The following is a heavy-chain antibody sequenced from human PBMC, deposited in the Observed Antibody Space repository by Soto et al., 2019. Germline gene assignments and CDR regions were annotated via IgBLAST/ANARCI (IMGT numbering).Heavy chain of an antibody. Sequence: ASVNVSCKASGYTFTSYGISWVRQAPGQGLEWMGWISAYNGNTNYAQKLQGRVTMTTDTSTSTGYMELSRLRSDDTAVYYCATPSPLLGETGTMGVDYWGQGTLVTV. V-gene: IGHV1-18*01. D-gene: IGHD1-7*01. J-gene: IGHJ4*02. CDR3: ATPSPLLGETGTMGVDY. CDR1: GYTFTSYG. CDR2: ISAYNGNT.